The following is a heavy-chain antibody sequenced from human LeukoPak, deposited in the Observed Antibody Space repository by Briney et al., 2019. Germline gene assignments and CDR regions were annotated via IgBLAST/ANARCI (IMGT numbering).Heavy chain of an antibody. D-gene: IGHD3-10*01. CDR1: GFTVSSNY. Sequence: GGSLRLSCAGAGFTVSSNYMSWVRQAPGKGLEWVSVTYSGGTTYYADSVKDRFTISRDNSKNTLYLQMNSLRVEDTAVYYCAXAPYGSGSFYDYWGQGTLVTVSS. J-gene: IGHJ4*02. CDR3: AXAPYGSGSFYDY. CDR2: TYSGGTT. V-gene: IGHV3-66*01.